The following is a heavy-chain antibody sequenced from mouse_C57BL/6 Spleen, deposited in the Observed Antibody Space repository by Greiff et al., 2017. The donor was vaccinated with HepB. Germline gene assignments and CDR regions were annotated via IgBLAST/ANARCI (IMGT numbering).Heavy chain of an antibody. D-gene: IGHD1-1*01. CDR3: ARGGITTGGYFDY. Sequence: QVQLQQPGAELVMPGASVKLSCKASGYTFTSYWMHWVKQRPGQGLEWIGEIDPSDSYTNYNQKFKGKSTLTVDKSSSTAYMQLSSLTSEDSAVYYCARGGITTGGYFDYWGQGTTLTVSS. V-gene: IGHV1-69*01. J-gene: IGHJ2*01. CDR2: IDPSDSYT. CDR1: GYTFTSYW.